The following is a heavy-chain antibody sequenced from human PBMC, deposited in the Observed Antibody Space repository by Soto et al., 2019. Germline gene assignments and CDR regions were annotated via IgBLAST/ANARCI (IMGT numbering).Heavy chain of an antibody. V-gene: IGHV3-15*07. CDR2: IKSKTDGGTT. CDR3: SALGV. J-gene: IGHJ6*02. CDR1: GFNFINAW. Sequence: EVQLVESGGGLVGPGGSLRLSCAASGFNFINAWMHWVRQAPGKGLEWVGRIKSKTDGGTTDYAAPVKGRLIISRDDSKNTLYLQINSLKMEDTAVYYCSALGVWGQGTTVTVSS. D-gene: IGHD1-26*01.